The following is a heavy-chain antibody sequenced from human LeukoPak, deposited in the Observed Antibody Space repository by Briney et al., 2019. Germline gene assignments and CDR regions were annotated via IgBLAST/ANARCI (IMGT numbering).Heavy chain of an antibody. V-gene: IGHV3-33*01. J-gene: IGHJ3*02. Sequence: GRSLRLSCAASGFTFSSYSMHWVRQAPGKGLEWVAVIWYDGTSKYYGDSVRGRFTISRDNSKNAVSLEMSSLRVEDTAVYYCARDHGWEDLIDSFEIWGQGTMVTVSS. CDR3: ARDHGWEDLIDSFEI. D-gene: IGHD1-26*01. CDR1: GFTFSSYS. CDR2: IWYDGTSK.